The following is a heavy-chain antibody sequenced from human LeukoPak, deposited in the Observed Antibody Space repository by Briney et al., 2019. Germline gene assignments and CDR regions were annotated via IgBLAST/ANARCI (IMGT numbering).Heavy chain of an antibody. CDR3: ARPSYYGSESQLYYFGY. CDR1: GFTFNNYG. Sequence: GGSLGLFCAASGFTFNNYGMHWVRQAPGKGLEWVAVIWYDGYNEFYADSVKGRFTISRDNSKNTLYLQMDSLRAEDTAVYYCARPSYYGSESQLYYFGYWGQGTLVTVSS. CDR2: IWYDGYNE. D-gene: IGHD3-10*01. J-gene: IGHJ4*02. V-gene: IGHV3-33*01.